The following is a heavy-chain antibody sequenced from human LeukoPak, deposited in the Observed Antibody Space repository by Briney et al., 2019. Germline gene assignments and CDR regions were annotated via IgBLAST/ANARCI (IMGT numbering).Heavy chain of an antibody. CDR2: IYYSGNT. J-gene: IGHJ5*02. D-gene: IGHD3-9*01. V-gene: IGHV4-61*01. CDR1: GDPISGSTSY. Sequence: SETLSLTCNVSGDPISGSTSYWGWIRQPPGKGLEWIAYIYYSGNTNYNPSLKSRVTISVDTSKNQFSLKLSSVTAADTAVYYCARDLRTHDILTGYYPENWFDPWGQGTLVTVSS. CDR3: ARDLRTHDILTGYYPENWFDP.